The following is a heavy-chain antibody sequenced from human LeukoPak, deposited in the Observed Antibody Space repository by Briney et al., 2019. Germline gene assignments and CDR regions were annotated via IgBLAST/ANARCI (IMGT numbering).Heavy chain of an antibody. Sequence: SGTLSLTCTVSGGSISSGRYYWSWIRQPAGKGLEWIGRIYTSGSTNYNPSLKSRVTISVDTSKNQCSLKLSSVTAADTAVYYCARGGGNSPFDYYYMDVWGKGTTVTISS. V-gene: IGHV4-61*02. D-gene: IGHD4-23*01. J-gene: IGHJ6*03. CDR2: IYTSGST. CDR3: ARGGGNSPFDYYYMDV. CDR1: GGSISSGRYY.